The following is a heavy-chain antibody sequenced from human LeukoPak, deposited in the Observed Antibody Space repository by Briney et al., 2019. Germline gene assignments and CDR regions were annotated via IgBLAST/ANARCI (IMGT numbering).Heavy chain of an antibody. CDR3: AKPRVRLGELSFTSSFDY. CDR2: ISYDGSNK. CDR1: GFTFSSYG. J-gene: IGHJ4*02. D-gene: IGHD3-16*02. Sequence: GGSLRLSCAASGFTFSSYGMHWVRQAPGKGLEWVAVISYDGSNKYYADSVKGRFTISRDNSKNTLYLQMNSLRAEDTAVYYCAKPRVRLGELSFTSSFDYWGQGTLVTVSS. V-gene: IGHV3-30*18.